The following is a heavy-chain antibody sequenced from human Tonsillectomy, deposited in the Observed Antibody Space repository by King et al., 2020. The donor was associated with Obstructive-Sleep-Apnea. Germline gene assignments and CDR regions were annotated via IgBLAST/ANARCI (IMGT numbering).Heavy chain of an antibody. V-gene: IGHV5-51*01. CDR3: ARRAFGVEHNFDY. Sequence: EQLVQSGAEVKKPGESLKISCKGSGYSFTSYWIGWVRQMPGKGLEWMGIIYPGDSDTRYSPSFQCQVTISADKSISTAYLQGSRLKASDSAMFYCARRAFGVEHNFDYWGQGTLVTVSS. CDR1: GYSFTSYW. J-gene: IGHJ4*02. CDR2: IYPGDSDT. D-gene: IGHD1/OR15-1a*01.